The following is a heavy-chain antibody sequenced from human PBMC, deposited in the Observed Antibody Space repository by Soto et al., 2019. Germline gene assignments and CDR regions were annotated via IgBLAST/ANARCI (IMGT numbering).Heavy chain of an antibody. Sequence: GGSLRLSCAASGFTFSSYAMSWVRQAPGKGLEWVSAISGSGGSTYYADSVKGRFTISRDNSKNTLYLQMNSLRAEDTAVYYCAKDQGGLRSYYYMDVWGKGTTVTVSS. CDR2: ISGSGGST. CDR3: AKDQGGLRSYYYMDV. CDR1: GFTFSSYA. D-gene: IGHD3-16*01. V-gene: IGHV3-23*01. J-gene: IGHJ6*03.